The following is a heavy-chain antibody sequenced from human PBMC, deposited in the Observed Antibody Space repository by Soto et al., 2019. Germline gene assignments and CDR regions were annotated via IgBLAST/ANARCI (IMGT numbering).Heavy chain of an antibody. V-gene: IGHV1-2*04. CDR1: GYIFTGYY. CDR3: ARDLYYXDYRPYYYYYYGMDV. D-gene: IGHD4-17*01. CDR2: INPNSGGT. Sequence: ASGKVSCKASGYIFTGYYMHWVRQAPGQGLEWMGWINPNSGGTNYAQKFQGWVTMTRDTSISTAYMELSRLRSDDTAVYYCARDLYYXDYRPYYYYYYGMDVWGQGTTVTVSS. J-gene: IGHJ6*02.